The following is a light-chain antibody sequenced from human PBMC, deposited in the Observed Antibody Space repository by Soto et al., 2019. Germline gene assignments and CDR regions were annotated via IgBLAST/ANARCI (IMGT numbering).Light chain of an antibody. CDR1: SSDVGGYNY. CDR2: DVS. J-gene: IGLJ2*01. V-gene: IGLV2-14*03. CDR3: RSYTSSSTVI. Sequence: QSALTQPASVSGSPGQSITISCTGTSSDVGGYNYVSWYQQHPGKAPKLMIYDVSNRPSGVSNRFSGSKSVNTASLTISGRQAEDEADYCCRSYTSSSTVIFGGGTKLTVL.